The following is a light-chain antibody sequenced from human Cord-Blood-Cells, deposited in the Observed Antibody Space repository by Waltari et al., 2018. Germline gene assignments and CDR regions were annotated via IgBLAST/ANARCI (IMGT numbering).Light chain of an antibody. Sequence: DIQMTQSPSTLSASVGDRVTITCRASQSISSWLAWYQQKPGKPPKRLIYDASSLESGVPSRFSGSGSGTEFTLTISSLQPDDFATYYCQQYNSYSYTFGQGTKLEIK. CDR1: QSISSW. V-gene: IGKV1-5*01. J-gene: IGKJ2*01. CDR3: QQYNSYSYT. CDR2: DAS.